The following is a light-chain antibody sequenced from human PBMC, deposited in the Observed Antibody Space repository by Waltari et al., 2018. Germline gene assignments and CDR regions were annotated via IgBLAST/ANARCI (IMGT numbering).Light chain of an antibody. CDR1: QSVNSF. CDR2: DTS. J-gene: IGKJ4*01. V-gene: IGKV3-11*01. CDR3: QQRGTWPPLT. Sequence: EIVLTQSPATLSLSPGDPATLSCRANQSVNSFLGWYQLKLGQAPRLLIYDTSNRATGVPARFSGSGSGTDFALTISSLEPEDFAIYYCQQRGTWPPLTFGGGTKVEI.